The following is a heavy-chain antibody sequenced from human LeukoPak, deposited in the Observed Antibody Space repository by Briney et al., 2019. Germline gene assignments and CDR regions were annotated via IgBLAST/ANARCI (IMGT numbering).Heavy chain of an antibody. CDR1: RFTFSSYG. CDR3: ARPRGCSSTCSNFDY. D-gene: IGHD2-15*01. J-gene: IGHJ4*02. Sequence: GGSLRLSCAASRFTFSSYGMSWVRQAPGKGLEWVSGINWNGGSTGYADSVKGRFTISRDNAKSSLYLQLNSLRAEDTAVYYCARPRGCSSTCSNFDYWGQGTLVTVSS. V-gene: IGHV3-20*04. CDR2: INWNGGST.